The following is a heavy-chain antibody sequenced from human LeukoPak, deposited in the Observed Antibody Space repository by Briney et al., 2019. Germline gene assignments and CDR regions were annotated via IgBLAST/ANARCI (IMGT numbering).Heavy chain of an antibody. CDR1: GGSISSNNW. D-gene: IGHD1-1*01. Sequence: SETLPLTCAVSGGSISSNNWWGWVRQPPGKGLEWIGEIYHSGSPNYNPSLKSRVTISVDKSRNHFSLNLSSVTAADTAVYYCARVNINNWHSCDYWGQGTLVTVSS. J-gene: IGHJ4*02. CDR3: ARVNINNWHSCDY. V-gene: IGHV4-4*02. CDR2: IYHSGSP.